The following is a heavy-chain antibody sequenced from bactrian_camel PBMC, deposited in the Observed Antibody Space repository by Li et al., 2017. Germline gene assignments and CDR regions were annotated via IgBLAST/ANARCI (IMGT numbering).Heavy chain of an antibody. CDR2: IDIEGIT. Sequence: HVQLVESGGGSVQAGGSLRLSCAASGYTYDSYCMGWFRQAPGKERERVAAIDIEGITDYSDSVSGRFTLTRDNAKNTMYLQLRNLEPEDTAVYYCAADLRVPGSANWGGCSFDSWGQGTQVTVS. D-gene: IGHD7*01. CDR3: AADLRVPGSANWGGCSFDS. CDR1: GYTYDSYC. J-gene: IGHJ6*01. V-gene: IGHV3S55*01.